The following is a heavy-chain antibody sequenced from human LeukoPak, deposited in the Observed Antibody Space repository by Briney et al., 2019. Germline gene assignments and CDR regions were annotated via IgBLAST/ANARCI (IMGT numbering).Heavy chain of an antibody. CDR3: AKDTSSGYYGSFDY. D-gene: IGHD3-22*01. CDR1: GFTFDDYA. CDR2: ISWNSGSI. Sequence: GRSLRLSCAASGFTFDDYAMHWVRQAPGKGLEWVSGISWNSGSIGYADSVKGRFTISRDNAKNSLYLQMNSLRAEDMALYYCAKDTSSGYYGSFDYWGQGTLVTVSS. V-gene: IGHV3-9*03. J-gene: IGHJ4*02.